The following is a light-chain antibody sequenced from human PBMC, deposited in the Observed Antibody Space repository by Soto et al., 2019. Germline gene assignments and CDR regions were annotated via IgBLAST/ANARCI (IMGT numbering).Light chain of an antibody. Sequence: IVMTQSPATLSVSPGESVTLSCRASQSVSSNLAWYQQKPGQAPRLLIYGASTRATGIPARFSGSGSGTEFTLTISSLQSEDFAVYYCQQYNNWPPLTFGGGTKVDI. V-gene: IGKV3-15*01. J-gene: IGKJ4*01. CDR1: QSVSSN. CDR2: GAS. CDR3: QQYNNWPPLT.